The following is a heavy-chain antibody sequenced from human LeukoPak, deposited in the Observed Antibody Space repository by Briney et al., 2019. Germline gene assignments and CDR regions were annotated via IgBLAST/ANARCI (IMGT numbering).Heavy chain of an antibody. CDR2: INHSGST. V-gene: IGHV4-34*01. Sequence: SETLSLTCAVYGGSLSGYYWSWIRQPPGKGLEWTGEINHSGSTNYNPSLKSRVTISVDTSKNQFSLKLSSVTAADTAVYYCARLLWFPYWGQGTLVTVSS. D-gene: IGHD3-10*01. J-gene: IGHJ4*02. CDR1: GGSLSGYY. CDR3: ARLLWFPY.